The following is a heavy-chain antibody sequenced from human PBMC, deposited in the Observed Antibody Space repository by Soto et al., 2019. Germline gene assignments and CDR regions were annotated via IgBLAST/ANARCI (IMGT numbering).Heavy chain of an antibody. Sequence: ASVKVSCKXSGYTFTSYYMHWVRQAPGQGLEWMGIINPSGGSTSYAQKFQGRVTMTRDTSTSTVYMELSSLRSEDTAVYYCARVGPVGTEFDYWGQGTLVTVSS. D-gene: IGHD1-26*01. CDR1: GYTFTSYY. CDR3: ARVGPVGTEFDY. J-gene: IGHJ4*02. CDR2: INPSGGST. V-gene: IGHV1-46*01.